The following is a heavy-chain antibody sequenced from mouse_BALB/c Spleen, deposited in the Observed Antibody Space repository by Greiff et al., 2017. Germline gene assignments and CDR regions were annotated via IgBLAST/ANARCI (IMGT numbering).Heavy chain of an antibody. V-gene: IGHV1S81*02. CDR3: TRAGNLYAMDY. Sequence: VQLQQSGAELVKPGASVKLSCKASGYTFTSYYMYWVKQRPGQGLEWIGEINPSNGGTNFNEKFKSKATLTVDKSSSTAYMQLSSLTSEDSAVYYCTRAGNLYAMDYWGQGTSVTVSS. J-gene: IGHJ4*01. D-gene: IGHD2-1*01. CDR2: INPSNGGT. CDR1: GYTFTSYY.